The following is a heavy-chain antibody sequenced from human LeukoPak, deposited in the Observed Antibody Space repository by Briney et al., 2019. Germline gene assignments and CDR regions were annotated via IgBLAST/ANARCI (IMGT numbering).Heavy chain of an antibody. CDR1: GYTFTSSA. CDR3: ARDQEGSDY. CDR2: IYPRDGST. J-gene: IGHJ4*02. Sequence: ASVKVSCKASGYTFTSSALNWVRQAPGQGLEWMGMIYPRDGSTSYAQKFQGRVTVTRDTSTSTVHMELSGLRSEDTAVYYCARDQEGSDYWGQGTLVTVSS. V-gene: IGHV1-46*01.